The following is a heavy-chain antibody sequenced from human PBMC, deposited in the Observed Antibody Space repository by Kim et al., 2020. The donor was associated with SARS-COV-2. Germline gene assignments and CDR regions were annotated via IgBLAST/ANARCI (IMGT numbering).Heavy chain of an antibody. V-gene: IGHV4-59*13. CDR3: ARDPYGSGSYYNEDAFDI. CDR2: IYYSGST. CDR1: GGSISSYY. Sequence: SETLSLTCTVSGGSISSYYWSWIRQPPGKGLEWIGYIYYSGSTNYNPSLKSRVTISVDTSKNQFSLKLSSVTAADTAVYYCARDPYGSGSYYNEDAFDIWGQGTMVTVSS. D-gene: IGHD3-10*01. J-gene: IGHJ3*02.